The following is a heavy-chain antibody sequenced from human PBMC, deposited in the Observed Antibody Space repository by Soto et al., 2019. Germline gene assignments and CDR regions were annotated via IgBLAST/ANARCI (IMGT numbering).Heavy chain of an antibody. J-gene: IGHJ3*02. CDR1: GGSFSGYY. D-gene: IGHD3-9*01. Sequence: PSETLSLTCAVYGGSFSGYYWSWIRQPPGKGLEWIGEINHSGSTNYNPSLKSRVTISVDTSKNQFSLKLSSVTAADTAVYYCASGRVRFFAWVRSRADVFDIWGQGTMVTVSS. V-gene: IGHV4-34*01. CDR2: INHSGST. CDR3: ASGRVRFFAWVRSRADVFDI.